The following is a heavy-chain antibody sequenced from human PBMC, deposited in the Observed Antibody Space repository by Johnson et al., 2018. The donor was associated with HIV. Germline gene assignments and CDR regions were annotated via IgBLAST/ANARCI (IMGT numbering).Heavy chain of an antibody. CDR3: AKRLGFDNRGDQFDI. CDR1: GFTVSSNY. D-gene: IGHD3-22*01. J-gene: IGHJ3*02. Sequence: EVQLVESGGGLVQPGGSLRLSCAASGFTVSSNYMSWVRQAPGKGLEWVSVIYSGGGITYYADSVKGRFSISRDNSNNTLSLQMDSLRVEDTAVYYCAKRLGFDNRGDQFDIWGQGAMVTVSS. V-gene: IGHV3-66*01. CDR2: IYSGGGIT.